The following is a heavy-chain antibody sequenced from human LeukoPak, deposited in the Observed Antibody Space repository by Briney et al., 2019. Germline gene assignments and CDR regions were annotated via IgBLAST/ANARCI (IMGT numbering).Heavy chain of an antibody. CDR2: IIPIFGTA. CDR3: AMSTRSYSGYDFPAY. D-gene: IGHD5-12*01. Sequence: SVMVSCKASGGTFSSYAISWVLQAPGQGLEWMGGIIPIFGTANYAQKFQGRVTITTDESTSTAYMELSSLRSEDTAVYYCAMSTRSYSGYDFPAYWVEGTLVTVSS. CDR1: GGTFSSYA. V-gene: IGHV1-69*05. J-gene: IGHJ4*02.